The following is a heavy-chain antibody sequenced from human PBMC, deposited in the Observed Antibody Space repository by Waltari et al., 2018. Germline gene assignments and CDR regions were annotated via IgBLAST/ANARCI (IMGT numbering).Heavy chain of an antibody. CDR2: IRSKAYGGTT. CDR3: TREGSSRIVVVPV. J-gene: IGHJ4*02. CDR1: GFTFGDYA. D-gene: IGHD3-22*01. V-gene: IGHV3-49*04. Sequence: EVQLVESGGGLVQPGRSLRLSCTASGFTFGDYAMSWVRQAPGKGLEWVGFIRSKAYGGTTEYAAFVKGRFTISRDDSKSIAYLQMNSLKTEDTAVYYCTREGSSRIVVVPVWGQGTLVTVSS.